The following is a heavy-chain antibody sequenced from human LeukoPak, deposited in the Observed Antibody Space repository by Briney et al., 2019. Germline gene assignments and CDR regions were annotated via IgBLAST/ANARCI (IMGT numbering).Heavy chain of an antibody. D-gene: IGHD6-13*01. V-gene: IGHV3-30*02. CDR3: AKDRGYSSSWLDY. CDR2: IRYDGSNK. CDR1: GFTFSSYG. Sequence: PGGSLRLSCAASGFTFSSYGMHWVRQAPGKGLEWVAFIRYDGSNKYYADSVKGRFTVSRDNSKNTLYLQMNSLRAEDTAVYYCAKDRGYSSSWLDYWGQGTLVTVSS. J-gene: IGHJ4*02.